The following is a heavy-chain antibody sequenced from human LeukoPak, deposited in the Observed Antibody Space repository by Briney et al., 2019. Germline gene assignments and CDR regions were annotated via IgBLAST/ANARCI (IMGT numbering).Heavy chain of an antibody. D-gene: IGHD6-19*01. CDR1: GFTFSTYA. Sequence: GGSLGLSCAASGFTFSTYAMSWVRQAPGRGLEWVSAVSDSGSGTYYADPVKGRFTISRDNSKNTLYLQMTSLRAEDTALYYCAKGKGSSGWYDWGQGTLVTVSS. J-gene: IGHJ4*02. CDR3: AKGKGSSGWYD. CDR2: VSDSGSGT. V-gene: IGHV3-23*01.